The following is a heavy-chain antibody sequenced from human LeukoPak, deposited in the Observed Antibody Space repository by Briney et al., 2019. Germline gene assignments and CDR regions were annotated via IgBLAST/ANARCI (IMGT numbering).Heavy chain of an antibody. J-gene: IGHJ5*02. V-gene: IGHV5-10-1*01. D-gene: IGHD6-13*01. CDR2: IDPSDSYT. Sequence: PGESLKISCKGSGYSFTSYWISWVRQMPGKGLEWMGRIDPSDSYTNYSPSFQGHATISADKSISTAYLQWSSLKASDTAMYYCARQLVDNNWFDPWGQGTLVTVSS. CDR3: ARQLVDNNWFDP. CDR1: GYSFTSYW.